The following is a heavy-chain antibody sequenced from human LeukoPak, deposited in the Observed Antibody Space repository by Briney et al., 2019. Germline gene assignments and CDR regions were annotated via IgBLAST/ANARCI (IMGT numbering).Heavy chain of an antibody. Sequence: GGSLRLSCAASGFTFSSYSMNWVRQAPGKGLEWVSSISSSSSYIYYADSVKGRFTISRDNAKNSLYLQMSSLRAEDTAVYYCARDPYNWNRYDYWGQGTLVTVSS. CDR2: ISSSSSYI. V-gene: IGHV3-21*01. CDR1: GFTFSSYS. CDR3: ARDPYNWNRYDY. J-gene: IGHJ4*02. D-gene: IGHD1-20*01.